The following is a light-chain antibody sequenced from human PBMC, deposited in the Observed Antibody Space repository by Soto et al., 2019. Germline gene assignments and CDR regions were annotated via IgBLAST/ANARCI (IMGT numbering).Light chain of an antibody. Sequence: DIQMTQSPSTLSASVGDRVTITCRASQSISSWLAWYQQKPREAPKLLIYKASTLESVVPSRFSGSGSGTEFTLTISSLQPDDFATYYCQQYSSGSYTFGQGTKLEIK. CDR3: QQYSSGSYT. V-gene: IGKV1-5*03. CDR1: QSISSW. CDR2: KAS. J-gene: IGKJ2*01.